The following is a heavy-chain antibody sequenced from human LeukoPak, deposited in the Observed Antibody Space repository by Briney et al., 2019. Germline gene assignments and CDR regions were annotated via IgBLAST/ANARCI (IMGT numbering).Heavy chain of an antibody. CDR3: ARHYYDSGSNPFDP. Sequence: RASETLSLTCTVSGGSISSYYWSWIRQPPGKGLEWIGYIYYSGSTNHNPSLKSRVTISVDTSKNQFSLKLSSVTAADAAVYYCARHYYDSGSNPFDPWGQGTLVTVSS. CDR2: IYYSGST. D-gene: IGHD3-10*01. V-gene: IGHV4-59*08. J-gene: IGHJ5*02. CDR1: GGSISSYY.